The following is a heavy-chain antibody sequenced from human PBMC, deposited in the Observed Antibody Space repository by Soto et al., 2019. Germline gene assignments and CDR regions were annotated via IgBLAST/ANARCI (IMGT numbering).Heavy chain of an antibody. CDR1: GFTFRTHG. CDR3: ARYTSAALFYS. J-gene: IGHJ4*02. V-gene: IGHV3-30*03. D-gene: IGHD6-19*01. Sequence: QVQLVESGGGVVQPGRSLRLSCAASGFTFRTHGIHWVRQAPGKGLEWVALISYDGSNKYYGDSVKGRFTISRDNSENSLYLQMNSLRAEDTAVYYCARYTSAALFYSWGQGTLVTVSS. CDR2: ISYDGSNK.